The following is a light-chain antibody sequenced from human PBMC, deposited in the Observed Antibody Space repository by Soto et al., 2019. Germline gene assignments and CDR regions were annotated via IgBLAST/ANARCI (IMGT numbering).Light chain of an antibody. V-gene: IGLV2-14*01. CDR1: SSDGGAYYS. CDR2: GVT. Sequence: QSVLTQPASVSGSPGQSITISCTGTSSDGGAYYSVSWYQHHPGKAPKLIIYGVTNRPSGVSNRFSGSKSGNTASLTISGLQAEDEADYHCSSYTSGSSHYVFGTGTKLTVL. CDR3: SSYTSGSSHYV. J-gene: IGLJ1*01.